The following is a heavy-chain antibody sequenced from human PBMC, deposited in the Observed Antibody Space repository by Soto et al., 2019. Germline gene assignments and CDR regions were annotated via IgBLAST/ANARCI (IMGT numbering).Heavy chain of an antibody. CDR1: GGSFSGYY. CDR2: INHSGST. Sequence: SETLSLTCAVYGGSFSGYYWSWIRQPPGKGLEWNGEINHSGSTNYNPSLKSRVTISVDTSKNQFSLKLSSVTAADTAVYYCARQGHRSSNWFDPWGQGTLVTVSS. J-gene: IGHJ5*02. CDR3: ARQGHRSSNWFDP. D-gene: IGHD2-2*01. V-gene: IGHV4-34*01.